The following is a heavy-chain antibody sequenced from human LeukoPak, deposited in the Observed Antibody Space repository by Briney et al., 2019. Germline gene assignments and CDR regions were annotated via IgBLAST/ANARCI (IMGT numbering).Heavy chain of an antibody. CDR3: ARDGSPDFWSGYQYYFDY. Sequence: PGRSLRLSCAASGFTFRSYTMHWVRQAPGKGLEWVAVILYDGRTTNYADSVKGRFTISRDNAKNSLYLQMNSLRAEDTAVYYCARDGSPDFWSGYQYYFDYWGQGTLVTVSS. V-gene: IGHV3-30*04. CDR1: GFTFRSYT. D-gene: IGHD3-3*01. J-gene: IGHJ4*02. CDR2: ILYDGRTT.